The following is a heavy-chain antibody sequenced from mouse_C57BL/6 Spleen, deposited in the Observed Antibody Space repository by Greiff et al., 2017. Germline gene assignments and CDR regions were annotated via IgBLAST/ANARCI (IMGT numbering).Heavy chain of an antibody. Sequence: VQLQQSGGGLVKPGGSLKLSCAASGFTFSSYAMSWVRQTPEKRLEWVATISDGGSYTYYPDNVKGRFTISRDNAKNNLYLQMSHLKSEDTAMYYCARAYYGSSYFDYWGQGTTLTVSS. V-gene: IGHV5-4*01. D-gene: IGHD1-1*01. CDR3: ARAYYGSSYFDY. CDR1: GFTFSSYA. CDR2: ISDGGSYT. J-gene: IGHJ2*01.